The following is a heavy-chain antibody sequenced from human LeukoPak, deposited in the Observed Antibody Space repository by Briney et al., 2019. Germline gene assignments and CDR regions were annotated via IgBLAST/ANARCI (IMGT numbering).Heavy chain of an antibody. Sequence: GGSLRLSCAASGLTVRNNFMSWVRQAPGKGLEWVSVIYSDGSTYYEDSVKGRFTISRDTSKNTLSLQMNSLRVEDTAVYYCAREKGRGVISPYYDYWGQGTRVTVSS. CDR2: IYSDGST. V-gene: IGHV3-53*01. J-gene: IGHJ4*02. D-gene: IGHD3-10*01. CDR1: GLTVRNNF. CDR3: AREKGRGVISPYYDY.